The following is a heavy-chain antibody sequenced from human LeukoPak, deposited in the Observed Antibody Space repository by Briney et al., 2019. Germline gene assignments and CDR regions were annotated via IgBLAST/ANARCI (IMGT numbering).Heavy chain of an antibody. CDR3: ARPGVPGPWHENWFDP. J-gene: IGHJ5*02. Sequence: KSGGSLRLSCTASGFTFSSYSMNWVRQAPGKGLEWVSSISTSSSYIYYADSVKGRFTISRDNSRNTLYLQMDSLRTEDTAVYYCARPGVPGPWHENWFDPWGQGTLVTVSS. V-gene: IGHV3-21*01. CDR2: ISTSSSYI. D-gene: IGHD3-10*01. CDR1: GFTFSSYS.